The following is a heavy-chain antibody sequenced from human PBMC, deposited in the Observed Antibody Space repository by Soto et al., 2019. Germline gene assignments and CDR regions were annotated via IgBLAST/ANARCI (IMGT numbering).Heavy chain of an antibody. CDR3: AHSPGYCSSTNCYAGNWFDP. CDR2: ISWDDDK. Sequence: SGPTLVKPTQTLTLTCAFSGFSLSTSGVGVGWIRQPPGKALEWLALISWDDDKRYSPSLKSRLTITKDTSKNQVVLTMTNMDPVDTATYYCAHSPGYCSSTNCYAGNWFDPWGQGTLVTVSS. V-gene: IGHV2-5*02. CDR1: GFSLSTSGVG. J-gene: IGHJ5*02. D-gene: IGHD2-2*01.